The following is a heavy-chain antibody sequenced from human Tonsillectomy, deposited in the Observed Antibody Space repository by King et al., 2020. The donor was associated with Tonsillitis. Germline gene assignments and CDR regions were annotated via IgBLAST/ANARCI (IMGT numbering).Heavy chain of an antibody. CDR2: ISYDGRKK. D-gene: IGHD2-2*02. J-gene: IGHJ5*02. CDR3: TRVGGYRYCSSTSCYTGWFDP. CDR1: GFTFSSYA. V-gene: IGHV3-30*04. Sequence: VQLVESGGGVVQPGRSLRLSCAASGFTFSSYAMHWVRKGPGKGLEWVAVISYDGRKKYYAESVKGRVTISRDNSKNTLYLQMNSLRAEDTAVYYCTRVGGYRYCSSTSCYTGWFDPWGQGTLVTVSS.